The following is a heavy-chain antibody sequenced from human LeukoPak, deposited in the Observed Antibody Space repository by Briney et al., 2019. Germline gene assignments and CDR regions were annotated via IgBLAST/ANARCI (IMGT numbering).Heavy chain of an antibody. V-gene: IGHV1-2*02. J-gene: IGHJ6*03. D-gene: IGHD3-10*01. CDR1: GYTFTGYY. CDR2: INPNSGGT. Sequence: ASVKVSCKASGYTFTGYYMHWVRQAPGQGLEWMGWINPNSGGTNYAQKFQGRVTMTRDTSISTAYMELSSLRSDDTAVYYCARNGFGGTAYYYYMDVWGKGTTVTVSS. CDR3: ARNGFGGTAYYYYMDV.